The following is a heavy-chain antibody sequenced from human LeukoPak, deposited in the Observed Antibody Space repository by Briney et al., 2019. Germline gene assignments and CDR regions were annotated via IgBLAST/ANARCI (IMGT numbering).Heavy chain of an antibody. D-gene: IGHD6-6*01. CDR2: IYYSGST. CDR3: ARGRIAARLYYYYYYMDV. Sequence: PETLSLTCTVSGGSISSYFWSWIRQPPGQGLEWIGYIYYSGSTNYSPSLKSRVTISVDTSKNQFSLKLSSVTAADTAVYYCARGRIAARLYYYYYYMDVWGKGTTVTVSS. V-gene: IGHV4-59*01. CDR1: GGSISSYF. J-gene: IGHJ6*03.